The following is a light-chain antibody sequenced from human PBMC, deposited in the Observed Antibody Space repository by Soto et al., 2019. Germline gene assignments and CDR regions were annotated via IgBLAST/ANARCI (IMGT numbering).Light chain of an antibody. CDR3: QHYGDSLTWT. V-gene: IGKV3-15*01. CDR1: QSVSSN. J-gene: IGKJ1*01. CDR2: GAS. Sequence: EILMTQSPATLSVSPGERATVSCRASQSVSSNLAWYQQKPGQAPRLLIYGASTRATGIPARFSGSGSGTDFTLTISRLEPGDFAVYHCQHYGDSLTWTFGQGTKVDIK.